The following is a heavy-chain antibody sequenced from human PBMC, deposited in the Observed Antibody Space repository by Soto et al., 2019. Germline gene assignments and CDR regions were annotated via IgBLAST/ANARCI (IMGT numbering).Heavy chain of an antibody. J-gene: IGHJ6*02. CDR3: ARHLGWNHYYYSMDV. V-gene: IGHV1-69*12. CDR1: GGTFSSYA. D-gene: IGHD7-27*01. CDR2: IIPIFGTA. Sequence: QVQLVQSGAEVKKPGSSVKVSCKASGGTFSSYAISWVRQAPGQGLEWMGGIIPIFGTADYAQEFQGRVTITADDFTSTAHMEPSSLRSEYTAVYYCARHLGWNHYYYSMDVWRQGNTVTVSS.